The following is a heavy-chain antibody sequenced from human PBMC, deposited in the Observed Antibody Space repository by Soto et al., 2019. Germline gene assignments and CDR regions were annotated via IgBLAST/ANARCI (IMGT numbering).Heavy chain of an antibody. J-gene: IGHJ4*02. Sequence: EVQLLESGGGLVQPGGSLRLSCAASGFTFSRYAMRWVRQAPVKGLEWVSAISGSGGSTYYADSVKGRFTISRDNSKNTRYRQMNSLRAEDTAVYYCARRGSGSYYDYWGQGTLVTVSS. V-gene: IGHV3-23*01. D-gene: IGHD1-26*01. CDR1: GFTFSRYA. CDR2: ISGSGGST. CDR3: ARRGSGSYYDY.